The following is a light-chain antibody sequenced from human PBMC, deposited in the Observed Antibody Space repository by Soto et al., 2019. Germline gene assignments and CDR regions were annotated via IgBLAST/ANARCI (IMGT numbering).Light chain of an antibody. CDR3: SSYAGSNTFVI. J-gene: IGLJ2*01. CDR1: SSDVGGYDY. V-gene: IGLV2-8*01. CDR2: EVT. Sequence: QSALTQPPSASGSPGQSVTISCTGTSSDVGGYDYVLWYQQHPGKAPKLMIYEVTKRPSGVPDRFSGSKSGNTASLTVSGLQAEDEAAYYCSSYAGSNTFVIFGGGTKLTVL.